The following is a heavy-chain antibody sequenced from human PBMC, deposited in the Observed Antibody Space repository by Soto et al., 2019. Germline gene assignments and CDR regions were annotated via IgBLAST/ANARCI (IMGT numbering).Heavy chain of an antibody. CDR3: ASHKYSSSWYELDY. V-gene: IGHV1-69*06. Sequence: SLKGYGNGSGWTMSSYTISCVRHTPGQGLEWMGGIIPIFGTANYAQKFQGRVTITADKSTSTAYMELSSLRSEDTAVYYCASHKYSSSWYELDYWGQGTLVTVYS. D-gene: IGHD6-13*01. J-gene: IGHJ4*02. CDR2: IIPIFGTA. CDR1: GWTMSSYT.